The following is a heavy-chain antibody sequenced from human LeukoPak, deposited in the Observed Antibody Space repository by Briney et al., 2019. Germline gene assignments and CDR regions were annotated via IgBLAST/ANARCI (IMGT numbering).Heavy chain of an antibody. Sequence: PGGSLRLSCVASGFTFSSYAMSWVRQAPGKGLEWVSTISGSGGNTYYADSVKGRFTISRDNSKNTLFLQMNSLRAEDTAVYYCAKDLKFQYSSGRDYWGQGTLVTVSS. CDR3: AKDLKFQYSSGRDY. V-gene: IGHV3-23*01. J-gene: IGHJ4*02. D-gene: IGHD6-19*01. CDR2: ISGSGGNT. CDR1: GFTFSSYA.